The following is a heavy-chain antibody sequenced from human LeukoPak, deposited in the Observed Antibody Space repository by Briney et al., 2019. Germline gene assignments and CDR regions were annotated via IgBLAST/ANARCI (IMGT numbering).Heavy chain of an antibody. J-gene: IGHJ5*02. V-gene: IGHV4-38-2*02. D-gene: IGHD6-13*01. CDR2: IYHSGST. Sequence: SETLSLTCTVSVYSIGSGYYWGWIRQPPGKGLEWIGSIYHSGSTYYNPSLKSRVTISVDTSKNQFSLKLSSVTAADTAVYYCARSAATGTHNWFDPWGQGTLVTVSS. CDR3: ARSAATGTHNWFDP. CDR1: VYSIGSGYY.